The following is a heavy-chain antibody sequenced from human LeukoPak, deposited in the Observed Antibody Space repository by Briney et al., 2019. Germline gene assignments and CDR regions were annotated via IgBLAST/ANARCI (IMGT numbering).Heavy chain of an antibody. V-gene: IGHV4-34*01. CDR2: INHSGST. CDR3: ARRSWGYYFDY. D-gene: IGHD2-15*01. Sequence: SETLSLTCAVYGGSFSGYYWSWIRQPPGKGLEWIGEINHSGSTNYNPSLKSRVTISVDTSKNQFSLKLSSVTAADTAVYYCARRSWGYYFDYWGQGTLVTVSS. CDR1: GGSFSGYY. J-gene: IGHJ4*02.